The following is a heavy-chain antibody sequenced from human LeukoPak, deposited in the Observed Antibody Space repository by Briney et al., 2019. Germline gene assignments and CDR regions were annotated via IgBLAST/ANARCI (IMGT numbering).Heavy chain of an antibody. CDR3: AKVGYYDSSTYYYVY. J-gene: IGHJ4*02. CDR1: EFTFSGYE. V-gene: IGHV3-23*01. Sequence: PGGSLRLSCAASEFTFSGYEMSWVRQAPGKGLEWVSAISGSGGYTYYADSVKGRFTISRDNSKSTLYLQLNSLRAEDTALYYCAKVGYYDSSTYYYVYWGQGTLVTVSS. D-gene: IGHD3-22*01. CDR2: ISGSGGYT.